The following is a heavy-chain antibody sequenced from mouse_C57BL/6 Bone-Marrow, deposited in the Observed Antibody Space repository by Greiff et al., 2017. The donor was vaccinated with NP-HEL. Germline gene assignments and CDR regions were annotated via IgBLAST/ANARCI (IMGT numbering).Heavy chain of an antibody. J-gene: IGHJ2*01. Sequence: QVQLQQSGAELVRPGTSVKMSCKASGYTFTNYWIGWAKQRPGHGLEWICYLSPGGVYTNYNEKFKCKTTLTADKSSSTAYMQFSSLTSEDSAIYYCARSLVNFYFDYWGQGTTLTVSS. CDR3: ARSLVNFYFDY. V-gene: IGHV1-63*01. D-gene: IGHD2-12*01. CDR2: LSPGGVYT. CDR1: GYTFTNYW.